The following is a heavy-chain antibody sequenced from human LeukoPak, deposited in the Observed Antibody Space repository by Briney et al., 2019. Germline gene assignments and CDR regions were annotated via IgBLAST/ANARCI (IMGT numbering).Heavy chain of an antibody. CDR2: INPNSGDT. Sequence: GASVKVSCKASGYSFIDFYIHFVRQAPGQGLEWMGWINPNSGDTKYAQTFQGRVTMSGDTSISTAYMELSRLRSDDTAVYYCAGIVERIAPWGQGTLVTVSS. CDR1: GYSFIDFY. J-gene: IGHJ5*02. V-gene: IGHV1-2*02. CDR3: AGIVERIAP. D-gene: IGHD1-1*01.